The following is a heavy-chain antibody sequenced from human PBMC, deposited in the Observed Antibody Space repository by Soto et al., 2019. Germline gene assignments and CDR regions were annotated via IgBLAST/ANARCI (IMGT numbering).Heavy chain of an antibody. CDR1: GYTFTNYA. J-gene: IGHJ4*02. V-gene: IGHV1-3*01. CDR3: ARGLLWFGELSPFGY. CDR2: INAGNGNT. Sequence: QVQLVQSGAEVKKPGASVRVSCEASGYTFTNYAIHWVRQAPGHRLEWMGWINAGNGNTKYSQKFQGRLTITRDTSASTADRELSSLTSQDTAVYYCARGLLWFGELSPFGYWGQGTLVTVSS. D-gene: IGHD3-10*01.